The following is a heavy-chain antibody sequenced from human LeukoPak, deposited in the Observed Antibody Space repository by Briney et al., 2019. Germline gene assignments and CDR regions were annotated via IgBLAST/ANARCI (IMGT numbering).Heavy chain of an antibody. Sequence: PSETLSLTCTVSGGSISSSSYYWGWIRQPPGKGLEWIGHLYYSGTNEYNPSLKSRVTISVDTSKNQFSLNPSSVTAADTAVYYCAGGYYSTYFASWGQGTLVTVSS. CDR2: LYYSGTN. D-gene: IGHD3-22*01. V-gene: IGHV4-61*05. CDR1: GGSISSSSYY. J-gene: IGHJ4*02. CDR3: AGGYYSTYFAS.